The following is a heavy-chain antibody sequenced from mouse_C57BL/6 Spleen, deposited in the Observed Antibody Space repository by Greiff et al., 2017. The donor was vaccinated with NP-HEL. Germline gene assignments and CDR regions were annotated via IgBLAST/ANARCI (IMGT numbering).Heavy chain of an antibody. CDR2: ISDGGSYT. Sequence: EVHLVESGGGLVKPGGSLKLSCAASGFTFSSYAMSWVRQTPEKRLEWVATISDGGSYTYYPDNVKGRFTISRDNAKNNLYLQMSHLKSEDTAMYYCARDRGYGDSDYWGQGTTLTVSS. J-gene: IGHJ2*01. CDR1: GFTFSSYA. V-gene: IGHV5-4*01. D-gene: IGHD2-2*01. CDR3: ARDRGYGDSDY.